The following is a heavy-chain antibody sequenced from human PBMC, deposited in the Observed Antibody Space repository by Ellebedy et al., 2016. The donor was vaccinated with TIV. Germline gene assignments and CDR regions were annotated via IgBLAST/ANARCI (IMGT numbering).Heavy chain of an antibody. V-gene: IGHV1-3*01. D-gene: IGHD3-10*01. J-gene: IGHJ4*02. CDR2: INAANGNT. Sequence: ASVKVSCKASGYNFTSYGMHWVRQAPGQRPEGMGWINAANGNTKHSQKFQGRVTITRDTSATTVYMQLRSLRSDDTAVYYCARDSGLLWFGEVLPPGFTFDYWGQGTLVTVSS. CDR1: GYNFTSYG. CDR3: ARDSGLLWFGEVLPPGFTFDY.